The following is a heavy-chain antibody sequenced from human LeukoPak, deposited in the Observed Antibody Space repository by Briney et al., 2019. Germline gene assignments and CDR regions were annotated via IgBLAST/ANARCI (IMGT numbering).Heavy chain of an antibody. D-gene: IGHD2-2*01. CDR1: GFTFSSYW. V-gene: IGHV3-7*03. CDR2: INQDGSEK. CDR3: ARVVRYCSSTSCYYRWSGMDV. J-gene: IGHJ6*04. Sequence: GGSLRLSCAASGFTFSSYWMSWVRQAPGKGLEWVANINQDGSEKYYVDSVKGRFTISRDNAKNSLYLQMNSLRAEDTAVYYCARVVRYCSSTSCYYRWSGMDVWGKGTTVTVSS.